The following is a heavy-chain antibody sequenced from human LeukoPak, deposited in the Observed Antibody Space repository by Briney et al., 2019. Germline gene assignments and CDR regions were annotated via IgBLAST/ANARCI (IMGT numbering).Heavy chain of an antibody. CDR2: MKSKPDGGTT. D-gene: IGHD6-19*01. J-gene: IGHJ4*02. CDR3: TTDGYSVAATLDY. V-gene: IGHV3-15*01. CDR1: GFTFSSYW. Sequence: GGSLRLSCAASGFTFSSYWMSWVRQAPGKGLEWVGRMKSKPDGGTTDYAAPVKGRFTLSRDDSKNTVYLQMNSLKTEDAAVYYCTTDGYSVAATLDYWGQGTLVTVSS.